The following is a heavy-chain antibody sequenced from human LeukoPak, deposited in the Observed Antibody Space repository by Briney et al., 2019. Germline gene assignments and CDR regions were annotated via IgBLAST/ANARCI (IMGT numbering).Heavy chain of an antibody. CDR3: ARGEHSSGWDLRYYFDY. CDR2: INHSGST. V-gene: IGHV4-34*01. D-gene: IGHD6-19*01. J-gene: IGHJ4*02. Sequence: SETLSLICAVYGGSFSGYYWSWIRQPPGKGLEWIGEINHSGSTNYNPSLKSRVTISVDTSKNQFSLKLSSVTAADTAVYYCARGEHSSGWDLRYYFDYWGQGTLVAVSS. CDR1: GGSFSGYY.